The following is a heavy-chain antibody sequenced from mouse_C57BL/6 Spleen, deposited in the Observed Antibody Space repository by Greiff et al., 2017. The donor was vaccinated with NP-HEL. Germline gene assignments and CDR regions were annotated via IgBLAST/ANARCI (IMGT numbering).Heavy chain of an antibody. CDR3: ARSLTGYWYFDV. Sequence: VQLQQSGTELVKPGASVKLSCKASGYTFTSYWMHWVKQRPGQGLEWIGNINPSNGGTNYNEKFKSKATLTVDKSSSTAYMQLSSLTSEDSAVYYCARSLTGYWYFDVWGTGTTVTVSS. CDR2: INPSNGGT. D-gene: IGHD4-1*01. V-gene: IGHV1-53*01. CDR1: GYTFTSYW. J-gene: IGHJ1*03.